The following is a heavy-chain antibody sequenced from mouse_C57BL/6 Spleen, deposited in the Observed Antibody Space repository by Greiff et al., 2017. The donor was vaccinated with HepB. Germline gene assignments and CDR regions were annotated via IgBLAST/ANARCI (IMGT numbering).Heavy chain of an antibody. Sequence: EVQLQESGPGLVKPSQSLSLTCSVTGYSITSGYYWNWIRQFPGNKLEWMGYISYDGSNNYNPSLKNRISITRDTSKNQFFLKLNSVTTEDTATYYCARDYDYYGSSYWYFDVWGTGTTVTVSS. CDR1: GYSITSGYY. V-gene: IGHV3-6*01. CDR2: ISYDGSN. D-gene: IGHD1-1*01. CDR3: ARDYDYYGSSYWYFDV. J-gene: IGHJ1*03.